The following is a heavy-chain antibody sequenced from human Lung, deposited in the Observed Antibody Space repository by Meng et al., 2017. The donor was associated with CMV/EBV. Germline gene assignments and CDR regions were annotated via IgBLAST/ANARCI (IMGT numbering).Heavy chain of an antibody. CDR3: ACNSWDC. J-gene: IGHJ4*02. D-gene: IGHD5-24*01. Sequence: GGSLRLSCAASGFTFSSHWMCWVRQAPGKGLEWVANIKADGSEKYYVDSVKGRFTVSRDNAKNSLYLQMNSLRAEDTAVYYCACNSWDCWGQETLVTVSS. CDR2: IKADGSEK. CDR1: GFTFSSHW. V-gene: IGHV3-7*01.